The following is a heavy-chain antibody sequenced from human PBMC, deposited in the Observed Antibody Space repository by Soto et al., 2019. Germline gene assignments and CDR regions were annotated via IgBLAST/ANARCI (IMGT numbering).Heavy chain of an antibody. CDR2: IYWDDDK. CDR1: GLSLRTSGEG. V-gene: IGHV2-5*02. J-gene: IGHJ4*02. CDR3: ASTLKSYYDFWSGYVFDY. Sequence: SGPTLVNPTQTLTLTCTFSGLSLRTSGEGVGWIRQPPGKAVEWLALIYWDDDKRSSPSLKSRLTITKDTATTKVVLTMANMDPVETATYYCASTLKSYYDFWSGYVFDYWGQGTLVTVSS. D-gene: IGHD3-3*01.